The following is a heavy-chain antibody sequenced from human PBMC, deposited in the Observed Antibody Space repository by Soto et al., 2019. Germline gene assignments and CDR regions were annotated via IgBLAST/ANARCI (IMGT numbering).Heavy chain of an antibody. CDR3: AKDGSLYSSYDYYYGMDV. D-gene: IGHD3-22*01. J-gene: IGHJ6*02. V-gene: IGHV3-23*01. Sequence: GGSLRLSCAASGFTFNTFAMNWVRQAPGKGLEWVSTISGRGGTTPYADSVKGRFIISRDNSKNTLYLQMNSLRAEDTARYYCAKDGSLYSSYDYYYGMDVWGQGTTVTVSS. CDR1: GFTFNTFA. CDR2: ISGRGGTT.